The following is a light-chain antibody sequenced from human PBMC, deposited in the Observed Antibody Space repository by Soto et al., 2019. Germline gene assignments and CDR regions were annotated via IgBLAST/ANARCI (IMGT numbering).Light chain of an antibody. CDR3: QTWGTGIQV. CDR1: SGHSSYA. J-gene: IGLJ2*01. V-gene: IGLV4-69*01. Sequence: QPVLTQSPSASASLGASVKFTCTLSSGHSSYAIAWHQQQPEKGPRYLMKLNSDGSHNKGDGIPDRFSGSSSGAERYLTISSLQSEDEADYYCQTWGTGIQVFGGGTQLTVL. CDR2: LNSDGSH.